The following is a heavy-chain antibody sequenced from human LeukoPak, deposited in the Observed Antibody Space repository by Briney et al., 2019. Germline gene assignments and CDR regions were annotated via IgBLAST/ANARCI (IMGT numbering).Heavy chain of an antibody. J-gene: IGHJ4*02. CDR2: INHSGST. D-gene: IGHD3-10*01. V-gene: IGHV4-34*01. CDR1: GGSFSGYY. CDR3: ARDVRWFGEFYYFDY. Sequence: PSETLSLTCAVYGGSFSGYYWSWIRQPPGKGLEWIGEINHSGSTNYNPSLKSRVTISVDTSKNQFSLKLSSVTAADTAVYYCARDVRWFGEFYYFDYWGQGTLVTVSS.